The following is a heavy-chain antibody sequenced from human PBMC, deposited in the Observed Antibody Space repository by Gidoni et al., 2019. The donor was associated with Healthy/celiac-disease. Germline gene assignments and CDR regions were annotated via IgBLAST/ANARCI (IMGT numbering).Heavy chain of an antibody. V-gene: IGHV4-39*01. CDR3: ARRWGPTTRGGHFDY. CDR2: IYYSGST. CDR1: GGSISSSSYY. Sequence: QLQLQESGPGLVKPSETLSLTCTVSGGSISSSSYYWGWIRQPPGKGLEWIGSIYYSGSTYYNPSLKSRVTISVDTSKNQFSLKLSSVTAADTAVYYCARRWGPTTRGGHFDYWGQGTLVTVSS. J-gene: IGHJ4*02. D-gene: IGHD1-1*01.